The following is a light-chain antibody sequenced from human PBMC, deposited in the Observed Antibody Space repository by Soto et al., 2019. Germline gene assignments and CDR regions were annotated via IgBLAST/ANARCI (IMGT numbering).Light chain of an antibody. J-gene: IGLJ1*01. CDR3: SSYTSSRTLV. V-gene: IGLV2-14*01. Sequence: QSALTHPASVSGSPGQSITISCTGTSSDVGAYNYVSWYQQHPGKAPKLMIYEVSNRPSGVSHRFSGSKSDNTASLTISGLQTDDEADYYCSSYTSSRTLVFGTGTKVT. CDR2: EVS. CDR1: SSDVGAYNY.